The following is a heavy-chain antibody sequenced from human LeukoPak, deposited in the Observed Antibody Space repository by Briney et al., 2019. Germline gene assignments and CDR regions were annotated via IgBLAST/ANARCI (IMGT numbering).Heavy chain of an antibody. CDR2: IYYSGST. J-gene: IGHJ5*01. CDR1: GGSISSYY. V-gene: IGHV4-59*08. D-gene: IGHD3-9*01. Sequence: PSETLSLTCTVSGGSISSYYLTWVRQPPGKALEWIGYIYYSGSTNYNPSLKSRATISVDRSKTQFFLTLRSVAAADTAVYYCARLSNYDILTGNSSFESWGQGTLVTVSS. CDR3: ARLSNYDILTGNSSFES.